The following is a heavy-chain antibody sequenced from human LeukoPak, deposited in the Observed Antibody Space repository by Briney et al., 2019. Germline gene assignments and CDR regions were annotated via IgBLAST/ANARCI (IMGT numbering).Heavy chain of an antibody. J-gene: IGHJ4*02. V-gene: IGHV4-61*02. CDR2: IYTSGST. CDR1: GGSISSGSYY. D-gene: IGHD6-25*01. Sequence: PSETLSLTCTVSGGSISSGSYYWSWIRQPAGKGLEWIGRIYTSGSTNYNPSLKSRVTISVDTSKNQFSLKLSSVTAADTAVYYCASGSPAADYWGQGTLVTVSS. CDR3: ASGSPAADY.